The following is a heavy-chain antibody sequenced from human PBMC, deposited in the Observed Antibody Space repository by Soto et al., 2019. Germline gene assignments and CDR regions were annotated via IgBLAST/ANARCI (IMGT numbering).Heavy chain of an antibody. CDR1: GFTFSSYG. CDR2: ISYDGSNK. D-gene: IGHD3-10*01. CDR3: ARTMVRGVISRRRDRLDYYYGMDV. V-gene: IGHV3-30*03. J-gene: IGHJ6*02. Sequence: GGSLRLSCAASGFTFSSYGMHWVRQAPGKGLEWVAVISYDGSNKYYADSVKGRFTISRDNSKNTLYLQMNSLRAEDTAVYYCARTMVRGVISRRRDRLDYYYGMDVWGQGTTVTVSS.